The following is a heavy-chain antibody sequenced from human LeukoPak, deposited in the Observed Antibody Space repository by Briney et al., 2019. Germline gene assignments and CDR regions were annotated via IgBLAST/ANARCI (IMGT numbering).Heavy chain of an antibody. D-gene: IGHD4-17*01. CDR1: GFSFSSFA. Sequence: GESLRLSCAASGFSFSSFAMTWVRQAPGKGLEWVSSITAGQYAMYNTDSVKGRFTISRDNSKNTLYLQMNCLRADDTAVYYCTKDPNGDYVGAFDPWGQGTLVTVSS. CDR3: TKDPNGDYVGAFDP. CDR2: ITAGQYAM. J-gene: IGHJ5*02. V-gene: IGHV3-23*01.